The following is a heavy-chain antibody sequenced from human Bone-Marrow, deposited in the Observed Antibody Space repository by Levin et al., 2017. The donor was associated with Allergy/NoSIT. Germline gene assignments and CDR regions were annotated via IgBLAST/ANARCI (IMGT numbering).Heavy chain of an antibody. J-gene: IGHJ4*02. CDR3: ARANRNWDYEEAGPNFDY. CDR2: IWYNGNNK. CDR1: GFTFSDYG. Sequence: GGSLRLSCAASGFTFSDYGMHWVRQAPGKGLEWLAVIWYNGNNKFYADSVMGRFTISRDNSGNTLYLQMNSLRVEDTAVYYCARANRNWDYEEAGPNFDYWGRGTLVTVSS. D-gene: IGHD1-7*01. V-gene: IGHV3-33*01.